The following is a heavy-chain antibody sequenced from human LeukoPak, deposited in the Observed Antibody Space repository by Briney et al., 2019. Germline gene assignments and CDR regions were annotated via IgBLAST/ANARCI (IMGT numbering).Heavy chain of an antibody. CDR2: ISYDGSNA. Sequence: PGRSLRLSCAVSGFAFSDYGMHWVRQAPGKGLEWLAVISYDGSNAYYADSVEGRFTISRDNSKNTLSLQMNSLRAEDTAVYYCAKSNSGWYVPPSDWGQGTLVSVSS. CDR1: GFAFSDYG. CDR3: AKSNSGWYVPPSD. V-gene: IGHV3-30*18. D-gene: IGHD6-19*01. J-gene: IGHJ4*02.